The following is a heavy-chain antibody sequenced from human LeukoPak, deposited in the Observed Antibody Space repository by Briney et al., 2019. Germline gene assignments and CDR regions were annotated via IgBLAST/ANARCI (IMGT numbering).Heavy chain of an antibody. CDR2: IYYSGNI. CDR3: ARSSYTVTTLEYYYYMDV. Sequence: SETLSLTCSVSGGSVNSYYWSWIRQPPGKGLEWIAYIYYSGNINYNPSLKSRVTISVDTSKNQFSLKLSSVTAADTAVYYCARSSYTVTTLEYYYYMDVWGKGTTVTVSS. V-gene: IGHV4-59*08. CDR1: GGSVNSYY. J-gene: IGHJ6*03. D-gene: IGHD4-11*01.